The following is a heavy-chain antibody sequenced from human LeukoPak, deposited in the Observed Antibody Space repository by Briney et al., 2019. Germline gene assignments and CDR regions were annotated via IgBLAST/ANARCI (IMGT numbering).Heavy chain of an antibody. V-gene: IGHV4-59*01. CDR3: ALARGPFRTGNFDY. J-gene: IGHJ4*02. CDR2: IYYSGST. D-gene: IGHD7-27*01. Sequence: SETLSLTCTVCGGCMSSYYWSWIRQPPGKGLEWIGYIYYSGSTNYNPSLKSRVTISVDTSKNQFSLKLSSVTAADTAVYYCALARGPFRTGNFDYWGQGTLVTVSS. CDR1: GGCMSSYY.